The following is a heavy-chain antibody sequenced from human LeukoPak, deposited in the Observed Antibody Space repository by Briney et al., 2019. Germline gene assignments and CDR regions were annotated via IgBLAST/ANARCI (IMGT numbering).Heavy chain of an antibody. V-gene: IGHV4-59*01. Sequence: SETLSLTCTVSGGSINSYYWSWIRQPPGKGLEWIGYIYYNGGTNYNPSLKSRVTMSVDTSKNQVSLKLSSVTTADTAVYFCARQPPDTASFDYWGQGALVTVSS. D-gene: IGHD3-22*01. CDR3: ARQPPDTASFDY. CDR2: IYYNGGT. J-gene: IGHJ4*02. CDR1: GGSINSYY.